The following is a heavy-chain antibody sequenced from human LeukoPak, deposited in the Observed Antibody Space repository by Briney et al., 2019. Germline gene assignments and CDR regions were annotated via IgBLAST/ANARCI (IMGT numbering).Heavy chain of an antibody. J-gene: IGHJ4*02. D-gene: IGHD3-22*01. CDR3: TTDLDYYDSSAY. CDR2: IKSKADGGTT. V-gene: IGHV3-15*01. CDR1: GFTFGNAW. Sequence: GGSLRLSCAASGFTFGNAWMSWVRQAPGKGLEWVGRIKSKADGGTTDYAAPVKGRFTISRDDSKNTLYLQMNSLKTEDTAVYYCTTDLDYYDSSAYWGQGTLVTVSS.